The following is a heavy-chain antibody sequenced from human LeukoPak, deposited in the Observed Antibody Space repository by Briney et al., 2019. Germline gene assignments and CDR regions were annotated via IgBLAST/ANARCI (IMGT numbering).Heavy chain of an antibody. CDR1: GFTFSSYA. D-gene: IGHD4-4*01. J-gene: IGHJ4*02. CDR2: ISGSGGST. V-gene: IGHV3-23*01. Sequence: PGGSLRFSCAASGFTFSSYAMSWVRQAPGKGLEWISAISGSGGSTYYADSVKGRFTISRDNSKNTLYLQMNSLRAEDTAVYYCAKGVYSNSGEADYWGQGTLVTVSS. CDR3: AKGVYSNSGEADY.